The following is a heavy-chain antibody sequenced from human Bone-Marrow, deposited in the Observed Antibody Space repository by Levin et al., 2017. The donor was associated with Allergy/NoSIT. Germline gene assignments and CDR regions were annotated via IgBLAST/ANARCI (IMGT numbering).Heavy chain of an antibody. V-gene: IGHV4-31*03. Sequence: SETLSLTCTVSGGSISSGGYYWSWIRQHPGKGLEWIGYIYYSGSTYYNPSLKSRVTISVDTSKNQFSLKLSSVTAADTAVYYCARAEMDTAMVIGVDWFDPWGQGTLVTVSS. CDR1: GGSISSGGYY. CDR3: ARAEMDTAMVIGVDWFDP. D-gene: IGHD5-18*01. CDR2: IYYSGST. J-gene: IGHJ5*02.